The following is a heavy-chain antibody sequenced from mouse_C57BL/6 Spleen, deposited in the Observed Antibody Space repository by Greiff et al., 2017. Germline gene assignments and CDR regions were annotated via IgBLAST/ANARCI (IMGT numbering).Heavy chain of an antibody. CDR2: IYPSDSET. CDR3: ARGGITTVGYYFDY. Sequence: QVQLQQPGAELVRPGSSVKLSCKASGYTFTSYWMDWVKQRPGQGLEWIGNIYPSDSETHYNQKFKDKATLTVDKSSSTAYMQLSSLTSEDSAVYYCARGGITTVGYYFDYWGQGTTLTVSS. V-gene: IGHV1-61*01. D-gene: IGHD1-1*01. CDR1: GYTFTSYW. J-gene: IGHJ2*01.